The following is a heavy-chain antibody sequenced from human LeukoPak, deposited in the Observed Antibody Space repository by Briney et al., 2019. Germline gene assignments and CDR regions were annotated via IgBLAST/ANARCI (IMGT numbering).Heavy chain of an antibody. D-gene: IGHD2-2*01. J-gene: IGHJ5*02. Sequence: WASVKVSCKASGGTFNSYSMNWVRQAPGQGLEWMGGIMPIFGSANYAQKFQGRVTITADESTTTVYMELSSLRSEDTAIYYCARFYCTTTSCFPPDNNWIDPWGQGTLVTVSS. CDR1: GGTFNSYS. V-gene: IGHV1-69*01. CDR3: ARFYCTTTSCFPPDNNWIDP. CDR2: IMPIFGSA.